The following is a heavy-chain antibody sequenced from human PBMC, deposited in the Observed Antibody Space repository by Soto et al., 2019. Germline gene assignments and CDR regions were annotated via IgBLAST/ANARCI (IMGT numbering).Heavy chain of an antibody. CDR2: IIPIFGTA. Sequence: QVQLVQSGAEVKKPGSSVKVSCKASGGTFSSYAISWVRQAPGQGLEWMGGIIPIFGTANYAQKFQGRVTITADESTSTAYMELCSLRSEDTAVYYCARTADSSSWYPSFVWFDPWGQGTLVTVSS. CDR3: ARTADSSSWYPSFVWFDP. CDR1: GGTFSSYA. V-gene: IGHV1-69*12. D-gene: IGHD6-13*01. J-gene: IGHJ5*02.